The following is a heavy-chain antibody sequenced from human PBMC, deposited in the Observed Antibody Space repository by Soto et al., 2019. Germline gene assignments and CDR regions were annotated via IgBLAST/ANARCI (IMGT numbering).Heavy chain of an antibody. D-gene: IGHD6-13*01. J-gene: IGHJ6*02. V-gene: IGHV3-48*03. CDR2: ISSSGSTI. CDR1: GFTFSSYE. Sequence: GGSLRLSCAASGFTFSSYEMNWVRQAPGKGLEWVSYISSSGSTIYYADSVKGRFTISRDNAKNSLYLQMNSLRAEDTAVYYCARDHKGGYYFYGMDVWGQGTTVTVSS. CDR3: ARDHKGGYYFYGMDV.